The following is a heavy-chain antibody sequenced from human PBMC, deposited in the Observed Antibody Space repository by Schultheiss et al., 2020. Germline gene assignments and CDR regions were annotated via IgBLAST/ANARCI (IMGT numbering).Heavy chain of an antibody. Sequence: SETLSLTCAVSGGSISNSNWWSWVRQPPGKGLEWIGEIYHIGSTNYNPSLKSRVTISVDKSKNQFSLELSSVTAADTAVYYCASYKLGAPVGMDVWGQGTTVTVSS. J-gene: IGHJ6*02. V-gene: IGHV4-4*02. CDR2: IYHIGST. CDR3: ASYKLGAPVGMDV. D-gene: IGHD3-16*01. CDR1: GGSISNSNW.